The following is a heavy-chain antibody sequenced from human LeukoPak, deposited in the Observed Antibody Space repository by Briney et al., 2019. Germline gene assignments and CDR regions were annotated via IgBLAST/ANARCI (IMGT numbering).Heavy chain of an antibody. CDR2: IIPIFGTA. CDR3: ARDRFTGYSHGYFQH. Sequence: GASVKVSCKASGGIFSSYAISWVRQAPGQGLEWMGRIIPIFGTANYAQIFQDRVTITMDESTSTAYMELSSLRFEDTAVYYCARDRFTGYSHGYFQHWGQGTVVTVSS. J-gene: IGHJ1*01. CDR1: GGIFSSYA. D-gene: IGHD3-9*01. V-gene: IGHV1-69*05.